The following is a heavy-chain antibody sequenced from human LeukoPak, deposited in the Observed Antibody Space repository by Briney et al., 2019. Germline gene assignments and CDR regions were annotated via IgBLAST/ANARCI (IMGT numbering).Heavy chain of an antibody. D-gene: IGHD3-22*01. CDR2: ISSSSSTI. J-gene: IGHJ6*03. V-gene: IGHV3-48*01. Sequence: PGGSLRLSCAASGFTFSSYNMNWVRQAPGKGLEWVSYISSSSSTIYYADSVKGRFTISRDNAKNSLYLQMNSLRAEDTAVFYYARGRDHYDTSGYSPNYYMDVWGKGTTVTVSS. CDR1: GFTFSSYN. CDR3: ARGRDHYDTSGYSPNYYMDV.